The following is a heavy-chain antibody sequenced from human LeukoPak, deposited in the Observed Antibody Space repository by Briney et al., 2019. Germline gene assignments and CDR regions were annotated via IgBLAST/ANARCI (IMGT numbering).Heavy chain of an antibody. Sequence: GSLRLSCTASGFTFSSYWMSWVRQAPGKGLEWIGYIYYSGSTYYNPSLKSRVTISVDTSKNQFSLKLSSVTAADTAVYYCASGLMVRGVISHYYYGMDVWGQGTTVTVSS. CDR3: ASGLMVRGVISHYYYGMDV. V-gene: IGHV4-59*08. CDR2: IYYSGST. D-gene: IGHD3-10*01. J-gene: IGHJ6*02. CDR1: GFTFSSYW.